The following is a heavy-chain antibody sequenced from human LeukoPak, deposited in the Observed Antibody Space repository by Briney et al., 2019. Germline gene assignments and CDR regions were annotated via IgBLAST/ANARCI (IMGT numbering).Heavy chain of an antibody. CDR3: ARVGGYDRSVDY. Sequence: PGGSLRLSCAASGFTVSSNYMSWVRQAPGKGLEWVSVIYSGGSTYYADSVKGRFTISRGNSKNTLYLQMDSLRAEDTAVYYCARVGGYDRSVDYWGQGTLVTVSS. J-gene: IGHJ4*02. V-gene: IGHV3-66*01. CDR2: IYSGGST. CDR1: GFTVSSNY. D-gene: IGHD5-12*01.